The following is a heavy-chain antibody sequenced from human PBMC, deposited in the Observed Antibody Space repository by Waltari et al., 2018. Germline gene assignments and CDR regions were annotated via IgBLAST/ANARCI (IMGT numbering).Heavy chain of an antibody. CDR1: GFTFPSSA. D-gene: IGHD3-22*01. J-gene: IGHJ3*02. V-gene: IGHV1-58*02. Sequence: QMQLVQSGPEVKKPGTSVKGSCKASGFTFPSSAMQWVRQARGQRLEWIGWIDVGSGNTNDAQKLQERVTITRDMSTSTAYMELSSLRSEDTAVYYCAARYYYDSSGYYAFDIWGQGTMVTVSS. CDR3: AARYYYDSSGYYAFDI. CDR2: IDVGSGNT.